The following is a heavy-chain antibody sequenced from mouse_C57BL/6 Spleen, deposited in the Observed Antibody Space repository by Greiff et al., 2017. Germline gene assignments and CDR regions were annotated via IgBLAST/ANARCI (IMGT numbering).Heavy chain of an antibody. D-gene: IGHD4-1*01. J-gene: IGHJ3*01. Sequence: VQLQESVPELVKPGASVKLSCTASGYTFTSYDINWVKQRPGQGLEWIGWIYPRDGSTKYKEKFKGKATLTVDTSSSTAYMELHSLTSEDSAVYFCASRLGQAYWGQGTLVTVSA. CDR1: GYTFTSYD. CDR3: ASRLGQAY. CDR2: IYPRDGST. V-gene: IGHV1-85*01.